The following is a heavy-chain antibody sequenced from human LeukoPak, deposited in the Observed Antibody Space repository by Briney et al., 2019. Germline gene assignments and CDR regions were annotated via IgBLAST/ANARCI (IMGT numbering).Heavy chain of an antibody. V-gene: IGHV3-30*02. Sequence: PGGSLRLSCAPSGFTFSNYGMHWVRQAPGKGLEWVTFIRYDGSNKYYADSVKGRFTISRDNSKNTLYLQMNSLRAEDTAVYYCARAPYYYYDSSGYYQDYWGQGTLVTVSS. CDR3: ARAPYYYYDSSGYYQDY. J-gene: IGHJ4*02. CDR2: IRYDGSNK. D-gene: IGHD3-22*01. CDR1: GFTFSNYG.